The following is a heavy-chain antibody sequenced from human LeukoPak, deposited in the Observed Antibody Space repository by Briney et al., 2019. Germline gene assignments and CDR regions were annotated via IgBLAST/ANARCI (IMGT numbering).Heavy chain of an antibody. D-gene: IGHD1/OR15-1a*01. J-gene: IGHJ3*02. CDR2: ISSSGSTI. V-gene: IGHV3-48*03. CDR3: AREQQGAFDI. Sequence: GGSLRLSCAASGFTFSSYEMNWVRQAPGKGLEWVSYISSSGSTIYYAGSVKGRFTISRDNAKNSLYLQMNSLRAEDTAVYYCAREQQGAFDIWGQGTMVTVSS. CDR1: GFTFSSYE.